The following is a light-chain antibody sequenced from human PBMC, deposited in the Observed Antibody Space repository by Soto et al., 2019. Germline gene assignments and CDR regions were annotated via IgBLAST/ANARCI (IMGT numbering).Light chain of an antibody. CDR2: DAS. V-gene: IGKV1-5*01. J-gene: IGKJ1*01. CDR1: EGNSTW. Sequence: DIRMTQSPSTLSASVGDRVTITCRAGEGNSTWLAWYQQKPGKAPNLLISDASSLESGVPLRFSGSGSGTEFTLTISSLQPDDFATYYCQQYNTYSRAFGQGTKV. CDR3: QQYNTYSRA.